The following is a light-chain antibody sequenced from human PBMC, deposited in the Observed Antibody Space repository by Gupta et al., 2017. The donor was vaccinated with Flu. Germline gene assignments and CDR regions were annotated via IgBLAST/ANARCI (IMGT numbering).Light chain of an antibody. J-gene: IGKJ2*02. V-gene: IGKV1-39*01. Sequence: EIQMTQSLSSLSASVGDRVTIPCRASQSIANYLNWYQRKPGKAPKLLIYDASRLQSGVPSRFSGSGSETDFTLTISSLQPEDFATYYCHQENSIPSIFGQGTKLEIK. CDR2: DAS. CDR3: HQENSIPSI. CDR1: QSIANY.